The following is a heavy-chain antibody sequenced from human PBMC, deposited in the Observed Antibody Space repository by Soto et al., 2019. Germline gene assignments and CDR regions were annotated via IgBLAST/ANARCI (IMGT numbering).Heavy chain of an antibody. CDR3: ARANKPGYGKPIDY. J-gene: IGHJ4*02. CDR1: GGTFSSYA. Sequence: QVQLVPSGAEVKKPGSSVKVSCKASGGTFSSYAISWVRQAPGQGLEWMGGIIPIFGTANYAQKFQGRVTITADKSTSTADMELSSLRSEDTAVYYCARANKPGYGKPIDYWGQGTVVTVSS. D-gene: IGHD5-18*01. V-gene: IGHV1-69*06. CDR2: IIPIFGTA.